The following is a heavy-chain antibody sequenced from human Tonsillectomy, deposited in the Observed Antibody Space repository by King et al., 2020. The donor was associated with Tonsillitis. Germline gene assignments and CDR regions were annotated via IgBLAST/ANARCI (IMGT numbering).Heavy chain of an antibody. CDR2: IRNKANSYAT. CDR3: TRSGQLAAFDY. J-gene: IGHJ4*02. V-gene: IGHV3-73*01. CDR1: GFTFSDSA. D-gene: IGHD6-6*01. Sequence: QLVQSGGGLVQPGGSLKLSCAASGFTFSDSAMHWVRQASGKGLEWVGRIRNKANSYATAFAASVKGRFTISRDDSKNTAYLLMNSLKTEDTAVYYCTRSGQLAAFDYWGQGTLVTVSS.